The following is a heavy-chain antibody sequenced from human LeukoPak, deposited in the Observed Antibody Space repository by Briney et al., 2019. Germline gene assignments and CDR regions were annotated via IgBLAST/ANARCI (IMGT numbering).Heavy chain of an antibody. CDR3: AREKAYYADSSGYYLFDF. J-gene: IGHJ4*02. D-gene: IGHD3-22*01. V-gene: IGHV1-18*01. Sequence: ASVKVSCKASGYTFTTYGISWLRQAPGRGLEWMGRISVYNGNTNYAQNLQGRFTMTTDTSTSTAYMELRRLRFDDTAVYYCAREKAYYADSSGYYLFDFWGQGTLVTVSS. CDR2: ISVYNGNT. CDR1: GYTFTTYG.